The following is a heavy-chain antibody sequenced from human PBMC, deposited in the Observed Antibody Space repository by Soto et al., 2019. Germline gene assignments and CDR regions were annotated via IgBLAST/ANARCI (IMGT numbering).Heavy chain of an antibody. CDR2: IIPIFGTA. CDR1: GGTFSSYA. V-gene: IGHV1-69*13. Sequence: SVKVSCKASGGTFSSYAISWVRQAPGQGLEWMGGIIPIFGTANYAQKFQGRVTITADESTSTAYMELSSLRSEDTAVYYCAREPSRSGFWSGYFHYCDQGTLVTVSS. J-gene: IGHJ4*02. CDR3: AREPSRSGFWSGYFHY. D-gene: IGHD3-3*01.